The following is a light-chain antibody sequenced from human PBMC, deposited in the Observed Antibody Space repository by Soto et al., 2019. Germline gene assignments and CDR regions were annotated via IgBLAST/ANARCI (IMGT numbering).Light chain of an antibody. CDR3: QQSNSYPS. J-gene: IGKJ1*01. Sequence: DIQMTKSPSTLSASVGDRVTITCRASQSISSWLAWYQQKPGKAPKLLIYDASRLESGVPSRFSGSGSGTEFTLTIGSLQPDDVATYYCQQSNSYPSFGQGTKVEIK. CDR2: DAS. V-gene: IGKV1-5*01. CDR1: QSISSW.